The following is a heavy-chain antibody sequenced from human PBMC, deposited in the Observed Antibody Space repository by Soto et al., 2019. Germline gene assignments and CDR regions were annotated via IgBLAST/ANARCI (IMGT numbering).Heavy chain of an antibody. J-gene: IGHJ6*02. Sequence: SETLSLTCTVSGFSISSYYWSWSRQPPGKGLEWIGYIYYSGSTNYNPSLRSRVTISVDTSKNQFSLKLSSVTAADTAVYYCARLRVFYSGGYYGYVMDVWGQGTSVTVSS. CDR1: GFSISSYY. V-gene: IGHV4-59*08. D-gene: IGHD3-10*01. CDR2: IYYSGST. CDR3: ARLRVFYSGGYYGYVMDV.